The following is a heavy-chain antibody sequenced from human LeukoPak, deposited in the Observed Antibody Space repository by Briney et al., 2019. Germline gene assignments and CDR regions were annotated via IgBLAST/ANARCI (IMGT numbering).Heavy chain of an antibody. CDR3: ARDRKYYYGSGSYMPNQDYYYYYMDV. V-gene: IGHV4-38-2*02. CDR2: INHSGST. J-gene: IGHJ6*03. D-gene: IGHD3-10*01. Sequence: SETLSLTCTVSGYSIISGYYWGWIRQPPRKGLEWIGEINHSGSTNDNPSLKSRVTISVDTSKNQFSLQLNSVTPEDTAVYYCARDRKYYYGSGSYMPNQDYYYYYMDVWGKGTTVTVSS. CDR1: GYSIISGYY.